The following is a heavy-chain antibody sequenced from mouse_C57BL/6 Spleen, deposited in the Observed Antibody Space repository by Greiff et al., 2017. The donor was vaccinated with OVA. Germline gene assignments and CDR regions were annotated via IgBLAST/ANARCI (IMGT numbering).Heavy chain of an antibody. J-gene: IGHJ2*01. CDR2: IDPSDSET. CDR3: ARYHEGDHFDD. V-gene: IGHV1-52*01. Sequence: QVQLQQPGAELVRPGSSVKLSCKASGYTFTSYWMHWVKQRPIQGLEWIGNIDPSDSETHYNQKFKDKATLTVDKSSSTAYMQLSSLTSEDSAVYYCARYHEGDHFDDWGQGTTLTVSS. D-gene: IGHD2-13*01. CDR1: GYTFTSYW.